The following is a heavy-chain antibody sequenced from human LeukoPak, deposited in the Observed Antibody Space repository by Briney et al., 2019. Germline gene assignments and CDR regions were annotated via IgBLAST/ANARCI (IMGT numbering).Heavy chain of an antibody. Sequence: ASVKVSCKASGYTFTSYYMHWVRQAPGQGLEWMGIINPSGGSTSYAQKFQGRVTMTRDTSTSTVYMELNSLRSEDTAVYYCASEGVAVAGDYWGQGTLVTVSS. V-gene: IGHV1-46*01. J-gene: IGHJ4*02. CDR3: ASEGVAVAGDY. CDR2: INPSGGST. D-gene: IGHD6-19*01. CDR1: GYTFTSYY.